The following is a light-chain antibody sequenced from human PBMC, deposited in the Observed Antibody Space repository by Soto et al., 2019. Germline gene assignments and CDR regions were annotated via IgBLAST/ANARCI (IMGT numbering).Light chain of an antibody. V-gene: IGLV2-14*01. CDR3: SSYVSNSTPL. Sequence: QSALTQPASVSGSPGQSITTSCTGTSSDIGTYNYVSWYQLHPGKAPTLMIYEVDNRPSGVSNRFSGSKSGNTASLTISRLQAEDEADYYCSSYVSNSTPLFGGGTKLTVL. J-gene: IGLJ3*02. CDR1: SSDIGTYNY. CDR2: EVD.